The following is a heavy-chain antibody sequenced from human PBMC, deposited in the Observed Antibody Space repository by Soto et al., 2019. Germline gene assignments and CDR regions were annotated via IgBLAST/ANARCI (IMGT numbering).Heavy chain of an antibody. J-gene: IGHJ2*01. CDR2: IYHSGST. V-gene: IGHV4-4*02. D-gene: IGHD3-3*01. CDR1: SGSISSSNW. Sequence: QVQLQESGPGLVKPSGTLSLTCAVSSGSISSSNWWSWVRQPPGKGLEWSGEIYHSGSTNYNPSLKNRVTIAVDKSKNQFSLKLSSVTAADTAVYYCARVAAYDFWSGYPSWYFALWGRGTLVTVSS. CDR3: ARVAAYDFWSGYPSWYFAL.